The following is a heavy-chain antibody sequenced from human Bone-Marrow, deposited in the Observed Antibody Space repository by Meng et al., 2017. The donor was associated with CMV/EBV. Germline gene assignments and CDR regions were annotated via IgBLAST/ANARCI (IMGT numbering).Heavy chain of an antibody. V-gene: IGHV4-34*01. J-gene: IGHJ6*01. CDR2: INHSGST. Sequence: SETLSLTCAVYGGSFSGYYWSWIRQPPGKGLEWIGEINHSGSTNYNPSLKSRVTISVDTSKNQFSLKLSSVTAADTAVYYCARVGYGSGSYYYYYYGMDVWGQGTAVTGSS. CDR3: ARVGYGSGSYYYYYYGMDV. D-gene: IGHD3-10*01. CDR1: GGSFSGYY.